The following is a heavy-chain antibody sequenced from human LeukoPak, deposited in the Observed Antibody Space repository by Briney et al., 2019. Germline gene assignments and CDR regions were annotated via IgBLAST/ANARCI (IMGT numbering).Heavy chain of an antibody. CDR1: GGTFSSYA. V-gene: IGHV1-69*04. D-gene: IGHD5-18*01. J-gene: IGHJ6*02. CDR3: ARDVRRSYGPYGMDV. Sequence: ASVKVSCKASGGTFSSYAISWVRQAPGQGLEWMGRIIPILGIVNYAQKFQGRVTITADKSTSTAYMELSSLRSEDTAVYYCARDVRRSYGPYGMDVWGQGTTVTVSS. CDR2: IIPILGIV.